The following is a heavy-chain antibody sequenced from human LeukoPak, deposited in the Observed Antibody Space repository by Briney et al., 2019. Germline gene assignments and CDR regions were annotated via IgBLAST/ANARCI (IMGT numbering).Heavy chain of an antibody. D-gene: IGHD6-19*01. V-gene: IGHV4-34*01. Sequence: SETLSLTCAVYGGSFSDYYWSWIRQPPGKGLEWIGEINHSGSTNYNPSLKSRVTISVDTSKNQFSLKLSSVTAADTPVYYCARVGVGRWLVRDYWGQGTLVTVSS. CDR1: GGSFSDYY. J-gene: IGHJ4*02. CDR3: ARVGVGRWLVRDY. CDR2: INHSGST.